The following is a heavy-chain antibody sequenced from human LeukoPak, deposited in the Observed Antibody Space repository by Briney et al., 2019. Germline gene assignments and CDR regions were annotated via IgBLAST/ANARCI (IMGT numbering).Heavy chain of an antibody. CDR2: ISSNGGST. CDR1: GFTFSSYA. D-gene: IGHD3-10*01. CDR3: ARGRAGSSGDFDY. V-gene: IGHV3-64*01. Sequence: GGSLRLSCAASGFTFSSYAMHWVRQAPGKGLEYVSAISSNGGSTYYANSVKGRFTISRDNSKNTLYLQMGSLRAEDMAVYYCARGRAGSSGDFDYWGQGTLVTVSS. J-gene: IGHJ4*02.